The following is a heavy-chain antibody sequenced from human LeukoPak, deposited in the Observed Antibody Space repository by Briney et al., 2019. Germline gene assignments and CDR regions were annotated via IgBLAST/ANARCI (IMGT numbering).Heavy chain of an antibody. V-gene: IGHV1-69*02. J-gene: IGHJ4*02. CDR3: ARTLGELIFDY. D-gene: IGHD1-26*01. CDR1: GGTFSSYT. CDR2: IIPILGIA. Sequence: SVKVSCKASGGTFSSYTISWVRQAPGQGLEWMGRIIPILGIADYAQKFQGRVTITADKSTSTAYMELSSLRSEDTAVYYCARTLGELIFDYWGRGTLVTVSS.